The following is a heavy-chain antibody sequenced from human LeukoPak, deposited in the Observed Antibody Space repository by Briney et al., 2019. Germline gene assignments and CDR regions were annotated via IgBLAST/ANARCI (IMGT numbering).Heavy chain of an antibody. CDR3: AREAGYDFWSGYLSRYYYYGMDV. V-gene: IGHV3-23*01. CDR2: ISGSGGST. J-gene: IGHJ6*02. CDR1: GFTFSSYA. Sequence: PGGSLRLSCAASGFTFSSYAMSWVRQAPGKGLEWVSAISGSGGSTYYADSVKGRFTISRDNSKNTLYLQMNSLRAEDTAVYYCAREAGYDFWSGYLSRYYYYGMDVWGQGTTVTVSS. D-gene: IGHD3-3*01.